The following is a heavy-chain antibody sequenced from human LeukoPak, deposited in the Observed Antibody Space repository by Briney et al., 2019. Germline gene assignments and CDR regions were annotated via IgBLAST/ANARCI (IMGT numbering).Heavy chain of an antibody. CDR2: IYHSGST. CDR3: ARGLDLFPQGAFDI. Sequence: PSETLSLTCTVSGYSISSGYYWGWIRQPPGKGLEWIGSIYHSGSTNYNPSLKSRVTISVDTSKNQFSLKLSSVTAADTAVYYCARGLDLFPQGAFDIWGQGTMVTVSS. J-gene: IGHJ3*02. CDR1: GYSISSGYY. D-gene: IGHD3/OR15-3a*01. V-gene: IGHV4-38-2*02.